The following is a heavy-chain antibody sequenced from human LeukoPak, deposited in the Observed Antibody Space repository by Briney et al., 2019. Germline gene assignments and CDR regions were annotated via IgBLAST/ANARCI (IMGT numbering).Heavy chain of an antibody. CDR1: GFTVSSNY. CDR3: ARDYRYMDV. D-gene: IGHD3-10*01. J-gene: IGHJ6*03. CDR2: IYSGGST. V-gene: IGHV3-66*02. Sequence: GGSLRLSCAASGFTVSSNYMSWVRQAPGKGLEWVSIIYSGGSTYYADSVKGRFIVSRDSSENTLYLQVNSLRVEDTAVYFCARDYRYMDVWGKGTTVTVSS.